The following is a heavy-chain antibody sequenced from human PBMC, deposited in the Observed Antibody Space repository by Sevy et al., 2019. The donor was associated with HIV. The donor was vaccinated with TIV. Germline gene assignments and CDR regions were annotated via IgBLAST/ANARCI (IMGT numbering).Heavy chain of an antibody. CDR3: ARHGRSYCYLY. J-gene: IGHJ4*02. V-gene: IGHV3-66*02. Sequence: GGSLRLSCAASGFTVSSNYMSWVRQAPGKGLEWVSVIYSGGSTYYADTVKGRFTISRYNSKNTLYLQMNSLRAEDTAVYHCARHGRSYCYLYWGQGPLVTVSS. D-gene: IGHD5-18*01. CDR1: GFTVSSNY. CDR2: IYSGGST.